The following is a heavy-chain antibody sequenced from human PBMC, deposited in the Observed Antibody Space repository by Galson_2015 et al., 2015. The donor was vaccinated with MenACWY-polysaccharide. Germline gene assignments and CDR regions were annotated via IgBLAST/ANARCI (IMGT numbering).Heavy chain of an antibody. Sequence: ETLSLTCTVSGGSLSRTRHYWAWIRQPPGKGLEWIGSIYDSGTTYYNPSLKSRVTISVDTSKNQFSLNVTSVTAADTAVYFCARDSHYYGSGSYGWFDPWGQGILVPVSS. J-gene: IGHJ5*02. CDR3: ARDSHYYGSGSYGWFDP. V-gene: IGHV4-39*07. CDR2: IYDSGTT. CDR1: GGSLSRTRHY. D-gene: IGHD3-10*01.